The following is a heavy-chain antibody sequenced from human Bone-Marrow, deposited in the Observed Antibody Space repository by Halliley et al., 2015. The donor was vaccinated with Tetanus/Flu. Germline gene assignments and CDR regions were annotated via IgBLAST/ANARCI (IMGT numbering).Heavy chain of an antibody. V-gene: IGHV4-59*08. CDR3: ARHFPGGAYDI. Sequence: TLSLTCTVSGDSISSYFCSWIRQPPGKGLEWIGYISYSGSTNYNPSLKSRVTISVDTSKNQFSLKLTPVSAADTAVYYCARHFPGGAYDIWGQGTMVTVSS. CDR1: GDSISSYF. CDR2: ISYSGST. J-gene: IGHJ3*02. D-gene: IGHD3-16*01.